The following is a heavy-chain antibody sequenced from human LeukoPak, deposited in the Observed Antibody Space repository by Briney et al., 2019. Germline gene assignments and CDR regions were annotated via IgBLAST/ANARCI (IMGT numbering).Heavy chain of an antibody. CDR1: GGSIRSSSYY. D-gene: IGHD6-19*01. J-gene: IGHJ4*02. CDR2: IYYSGST. CDR3: ARQVVAVAGTGYFDY. V-gene: IGHV4-39*01. Sequence: PSETLSLTCTVSGGSIRSSSYYWGWIRQPPGKGLEWIGSIYYSGSTYYNASLKSRGTISVDTSKTQFSLKLNSVPAADPAVYFCARQVVAVAGTGYFDYWGQGTLVAVSS.